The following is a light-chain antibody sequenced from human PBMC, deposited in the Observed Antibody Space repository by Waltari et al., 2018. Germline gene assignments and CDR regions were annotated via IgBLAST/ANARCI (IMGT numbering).Light chain of an antibody. CDR1: RSYVGGYNF. Sequence: QSALTQPPSASGSPVQSVTIPCTGTRSYVGGYNFVSCSQQHPGKAPKVMIYEVSKRPSGVPARFSGSKSGNTASLTVSGVQGEDEADYYCSSYGGNDNLVFGGGTKLTVL. J-gene: IGLJ3*02. CDR3: SSYGGNDNLV. CDR2: EVS. V-gene: IGLV2-8*01.